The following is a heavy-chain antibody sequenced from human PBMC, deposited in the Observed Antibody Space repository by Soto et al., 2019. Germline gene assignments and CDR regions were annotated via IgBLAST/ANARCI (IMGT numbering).Heavy chain of an antibody. CDR1: GFTFSNYA. J-gene: IGHJ4*02. V-gene: IGHV3-23*01. D-gene: IGHD6-19*01. CDR2: VSDSGGST. CDR3: AKDSGGYLYYFDY. Sequence: PGGSLRLSCAASGFTFSNYAMSWVRQAPGRGLEWVSGVSDSGGSTYYAGSVRGRFTISRDNSKNTLYLQMNSLRAEDTAVYYCAKDSGGYLYYFDYWGRGTLVTVSS.